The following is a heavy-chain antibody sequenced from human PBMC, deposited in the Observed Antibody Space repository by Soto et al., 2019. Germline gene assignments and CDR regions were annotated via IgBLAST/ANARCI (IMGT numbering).Heavy chain of an antibody. V-gene: IGHV3-30*18. Sequence: QVQLVESGGGVVQPGRSLRLSCVASGFTFSSYGMHWVRQAPGKGLEWVAVISYDGSNKYYADSVKGRFTISRDNSKNTLYLQRNSLRAEDTDEYYCAKDRHIVVVTAPLDYWGQGTLVTVSS. J-gene: IGHJ4*02. CDR2: ISYDGSNK. CDR1: GFTFSSYG. D-gene: IGHD2-21*02. CDR3: AKDRHIVVVTAPLDY.